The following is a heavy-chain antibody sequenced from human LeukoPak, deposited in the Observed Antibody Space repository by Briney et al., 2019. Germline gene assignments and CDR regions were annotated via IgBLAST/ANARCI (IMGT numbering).Heavy chain of an antibody. V-gene: IGHV3-21*01. CDR2: ISSRSSYI. J-gene: IGHJ6*03. CDR1: GFTFSRYN. Sequence: PGGSLRLSCAGSGFTFSRYNMNWFRQAPGKGLERVSSISSRSSYIFYADSVKGRFTISRDNAKNSLYLQMNSLGAEDTAVYHCARDAQWLVPEGYYYYMDVWGKGTTVTVSS. D-gene: IGHD6-19*01. CDR3: ARDAQWLVPEGYYYYMDV.